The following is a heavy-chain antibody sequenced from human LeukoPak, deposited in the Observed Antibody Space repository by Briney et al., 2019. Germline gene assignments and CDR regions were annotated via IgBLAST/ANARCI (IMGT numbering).Heavy chain of an antibody. Sequence: ASVKVSCKDSGYTFTGYYMHWVRQAPGQGLEWMGWINPNSGGTNYAQKFQGRVTMTRDTSISTAYMELSRLRSDDTAVYYCARHSSSSSQLTFDYWGQGTRVTVSS. CDR2: INPNSGGT. J-gene: IGHJ4*02. D-gene: IGHD6-13*01. CDR1: GYTFTGYY. CDR3: ARHSSSSSQLTFDY. V-gene: IGHV1-2*02.